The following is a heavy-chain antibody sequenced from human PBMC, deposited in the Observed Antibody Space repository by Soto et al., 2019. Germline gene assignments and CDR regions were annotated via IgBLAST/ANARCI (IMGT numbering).Heavy chain of an antibody. D-gene: IGHD6-19*01. CDR2: ISWIGGIT. J-gene: IGHJ1*01. Sequence: PGGSLRLSCAASGFTFDDYAMNSVRQVPGKGLEWVSSISWIGGITTCADSVKGRFTIFRDNAKNSLYLQMNRLGAEDTAMYYCAKGVPGIAVAGTGYFQHWGQGTLVTVSS. CDR1: GFTFDDYA. CDR3: AKGVPGIAVAGTGYFQH. V-gene: IGHV3-20*04.